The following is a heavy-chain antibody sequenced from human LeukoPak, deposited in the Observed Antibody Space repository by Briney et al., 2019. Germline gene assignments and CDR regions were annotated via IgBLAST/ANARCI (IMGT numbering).Heavy chain of an antibody. V-gene: IGHV4-4*07. CDR1: GGSISNYY. Sequence: PSETLSLTCTVSGGSISNYYWSWIRQPAGKGLEWIGRINTSGSTNCNPSLKSRVTMSVDTSKNKFSLKLSSVTAADTAVYYCARVPISTTARGYFDYWGQGTLVTVSS. D-gene: IGHD4-17*01. CDR3: ARVPISTTARGYFDY. CDR2: INTSGST. J-gene: IGHJ4*02.